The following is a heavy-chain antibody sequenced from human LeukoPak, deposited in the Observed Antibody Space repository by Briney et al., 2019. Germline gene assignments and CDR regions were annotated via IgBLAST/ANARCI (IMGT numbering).Heavy chain of an antibody. V-gene: IGHV4-59*11. D-gene: IGHD3-9*01. CDR3: AGGLGLASDYSFDI. CDR1: GGSIRCHF. CDR2: IWGTEIT. Sequence: AETLSLTRTVSGGSIRCHFGRWPRHPPGRGREWWGYIWGTEITHYNPPLKRRVTITIHMHKNHFPLKLRSVPAADTAVFFCAGGLGLASDYSFDIWGQGALVTVSS. J-gene: IGHJ3*02.